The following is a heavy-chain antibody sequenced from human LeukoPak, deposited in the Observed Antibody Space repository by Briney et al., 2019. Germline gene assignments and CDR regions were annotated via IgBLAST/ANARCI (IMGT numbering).Heavy chain of an antibody. Sequence: EASVKVSCKASGYTFSGHYMHWVRQAPGQGLEWMGWIKPSSGATNYAQKLRGRVTMTRDTSNRTSYMELSRLRSDDTALYYCASCYYDSSGYYYFDYWGQGTLVTVSS. CDR2: IKPSSGAT. CDR1: GYTFSGHY. J-gene: IGHJ4*02. V-gene: IGHV1-2*02. D-gene: IGHD3-22*01. CDR3: ASCYYDSSGYYYFDY.